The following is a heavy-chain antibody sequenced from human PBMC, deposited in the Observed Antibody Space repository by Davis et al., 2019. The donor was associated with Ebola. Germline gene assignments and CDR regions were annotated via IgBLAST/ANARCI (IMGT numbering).Heavy chain of an antibody. D-gene: IGHD3-10*01. CDR2: IYYSGST. J-gene: IGHJ4*02. Sequence: MPSETLSLTCTVSGGSVSSGSYYWSWIRQPPGKGLEWIGYIYYSGSTNYNPSLKSRVTISVDTSKNQFSLKLSSVTAADTAVYYCARDLGSRADYWGQGTLVTVSS. CDR3: ARDLGSRADY. V-gene: IGHV4-61*01. CDR1: GGSVSSGSYY.